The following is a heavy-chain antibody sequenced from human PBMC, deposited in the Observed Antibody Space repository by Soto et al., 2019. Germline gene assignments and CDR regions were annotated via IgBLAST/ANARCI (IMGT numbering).Heavy chain of an antibody. V-gene: IGHV4-59*01. Sequence: SETLSLTCAVSGASISSFYWSWTRQPPGKGLEWIAFIYYSGNTNYNPSLKSRVTISVDTSKNQFSLRLTSVTAADTAVYYCATSSGNYLNYFDYWGQGTLVTVSS. J-gene: IGHJ4*02. CDR1: GASISSFY. CDR2: IYYSGNT. D-gene: IGHD3-10*01. CDR3: ATSSGNYLNYFDY.